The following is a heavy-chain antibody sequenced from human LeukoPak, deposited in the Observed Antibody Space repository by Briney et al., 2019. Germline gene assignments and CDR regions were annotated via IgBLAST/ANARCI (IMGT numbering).Heavy chain of an antibody. CDR3: ARIIYSSSWYYFDY. V-gene: IGHV4-59*12. CDR1: GGSISSYY. J-gene: IGHJ4*02. CDR2: IYYSGST. D-gene: IGHD6-13*01. Sequence: PSETLSLTCTVSGGSISSYYWSWIRQPPGKGLEWIGYIYYSGSTNYNPSLKSRVTISVDTSKNQFSLKLSSVTAADTAVYYCARIIYSSSWYYFDYWGQGTLVTVSS.